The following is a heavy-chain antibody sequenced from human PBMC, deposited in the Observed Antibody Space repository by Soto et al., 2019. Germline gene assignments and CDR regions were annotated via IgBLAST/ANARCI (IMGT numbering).Heavy chain of an antibody. D-gene: IGHD2-2*02. J-gene: IGHJ5*02. CDR1: GYTFTSYD. CDR2: MNPNSGNT. CDR3: ARSYISRNWFDP. V-gene: IGHV1-8*01. Sequence: ASVKVSCKASGYTFTSYDINWVRQATGQGLEWMGWMNPNSGNTGYAQKFQGRVTMTRNTSISTAYMELSSLRSEDTAEYYCARSYISRNWFDPVGQGTLVTVSS.